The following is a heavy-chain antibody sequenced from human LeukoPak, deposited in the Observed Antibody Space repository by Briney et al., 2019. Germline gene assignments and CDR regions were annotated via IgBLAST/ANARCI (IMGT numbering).Heavy chain of an antibody. CDR1: GYSITSYW. D-gene: IGHD2-21*02. J-gene: IGHJ3*02. CDR3: ARQVTYDGFDI. CDR2: IDPSDSYN. Sequence: GESLRISCKGSGYSITSYWITWVRQMAGKGLEWTGRIDPSDSYNNYSPSFQGHVTISADKSISTAYLQWSSLKASDTAMYYCARQVTYDGFDIWGQGTMVTVSS. V-gene: IGHV5-10-1*01.